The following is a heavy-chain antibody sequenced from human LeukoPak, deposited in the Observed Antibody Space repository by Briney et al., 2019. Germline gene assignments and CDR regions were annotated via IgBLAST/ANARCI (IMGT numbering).Heavy chain of an antibody. CDR3: ARQFWGGASYRFDY. J-gene: IGHJ4*02. CDR2: IYYSGSS. V-gene: IGHV4-39*01. Sequence: SETLSLTCTVSGGSISSSPHFWGWIRQPPGKGLEWIGSIYYSGSSYYIPSLKSRVIVSVDTSKNQFSLRLSSLTVADTAVYYCARQFWGGASYRFDYWGQGALVTVSS. D-gene: IGHD1-26*01. CDR1: GGSISSSPHF.